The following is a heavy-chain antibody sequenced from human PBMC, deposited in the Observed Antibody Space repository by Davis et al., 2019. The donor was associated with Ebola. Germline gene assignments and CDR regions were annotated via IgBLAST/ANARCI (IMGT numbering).Heavy chain of an antibody. CDR1: GYSFTSYW. Sequence: GESLKISCKGSGYSFTSYWISWVRQMPGKGLEWMGRIDPSDSYTNYSPSFQGHVTISADKSISTAYLQWDNLKASDTAMYYCARHRACKAGGSCFDWNDYWGQGTLVTVSS. CDR2: IDPSDSYT. V-gene: IGHV5-10-1*01. D-gene: IGHD2-15*01. CDR3: ARHRACKAGGSCFDWNDY. J-gene: IGHJ4*02.